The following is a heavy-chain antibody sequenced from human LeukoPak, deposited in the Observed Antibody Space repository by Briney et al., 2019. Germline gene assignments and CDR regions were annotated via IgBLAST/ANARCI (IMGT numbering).Heavy chain of an antibody. D-gene: IGHD3-3*01. Sequence: PGGSLRLSFAASGFTFSSYAMRWVRQAPGKGLGWVSAISGSGGSTYYADSVKGRFTISRDNSKNTLYLQMNSLRAEDTAVYYCAKEEGRYYDFWSGYPGNWFDPWGQGTLVTVSS. J-gene: IGHJ5*02. CDR2: ISGSGGST. V-gene: IGHV3-23*01. CDR1: GFTFSSYA. CDR3: AKEEGRYYDFWSGYPGNWFDP.